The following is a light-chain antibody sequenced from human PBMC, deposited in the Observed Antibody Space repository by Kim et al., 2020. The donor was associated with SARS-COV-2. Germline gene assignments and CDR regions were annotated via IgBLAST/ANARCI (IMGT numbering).Light chain of an antibody. J-gene: IGKJ1*01. Sequence: DIQMTQSPSTLPASVGDRVTITCRASQSISSSLAWYQQKPGKAPKLLLHKASSIQSGVPSRFIGSGSGTEFTLTTSSLQPEDFATFNGHQYKSFSTLGQGTTV. CDR2: KAS. CDR3: HQYKSFST. V-gene: IGKV1-5*03. CDR1: QSISSS.